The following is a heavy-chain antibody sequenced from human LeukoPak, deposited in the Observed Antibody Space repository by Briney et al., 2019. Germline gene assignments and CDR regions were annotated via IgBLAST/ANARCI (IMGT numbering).Heavy chain of an antibody. CDR1: GFTFSSYE. CDR2: ISSSGSTI. J-gene: IGHJ4*02. Sequence: AGGSLRLSCAASGFTFSSYEMNWVRQAPGKGLEWVSYISSSGSTIYYADSVKGRFTISRDNAKKSLYLQINSLRAEDTAVYYCSRDPRVLDYWGQGTLVTVSS. V-gene: IGHV3-48*03. CDR3: SRDPRVLDY.